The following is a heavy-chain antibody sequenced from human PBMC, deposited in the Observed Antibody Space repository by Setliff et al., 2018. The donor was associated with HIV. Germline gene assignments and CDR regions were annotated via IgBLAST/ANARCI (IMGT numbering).Heavy chain of an antibody. CDR2: IIPIFGTA. Sequence: SVKVSCKASGGSFSSFVFSWVRQAPGQGLEWMGGIIPIFGTAHYAQKFQGRVTIPADESTSTAYMELSSLRSEDTAVYYCARGSNWFDPWGQGTLVTVSS. CDR1: GGSFSSFV. V-gene: IGHV1-69*13. J-gene: IGHJ5*02. CDR3: ARGSNWFDP.